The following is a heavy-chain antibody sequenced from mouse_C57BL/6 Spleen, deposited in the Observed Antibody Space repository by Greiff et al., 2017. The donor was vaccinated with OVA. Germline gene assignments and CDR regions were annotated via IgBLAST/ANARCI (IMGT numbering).Heavy chain of an antibody. D-gene: IGHD2-4*01. Sequence: QVQLQQSGAELVMPGASVKLSCKASGYTFTSYWMHWVKQRPGQGLEWIGEIDPSDSYTNYNQKFKGKSTLTVDKSSSTAYMQLSSLTSEDSAVYYCARCYDYDDYFDYWGQGTTLTVSS. CDR3: ARCYDYDDYFDY. V-gene: IGHV1-69*01. J-gene: IGHJ2*01. CDR1: GYTFTSYW. CDR2: IDPSDSYT.